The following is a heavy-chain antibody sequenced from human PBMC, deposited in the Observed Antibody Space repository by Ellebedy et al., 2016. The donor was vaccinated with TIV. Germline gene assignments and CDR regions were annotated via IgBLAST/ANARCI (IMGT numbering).Heavy chain of an antibody. Sequence: PGGSLRLSCAASGFTVSSNYMSWVRQAPGKGLEWVSVIYSGGSTYYADSVKGRFTISRDNSKNTLYLQMNSLRAEDTAVYYCARDNPYCSGGSCYNWFDPWGQGTLVTVSS. CDR3: ARDNPYCSGGSCYNWFDP. D-gene: IGHD2-15*01. J-gene: IGHJ5*02. CDR1: GFTVSSNY. V-gene: IGHV3-53*01. CDR2: IYSGGST.